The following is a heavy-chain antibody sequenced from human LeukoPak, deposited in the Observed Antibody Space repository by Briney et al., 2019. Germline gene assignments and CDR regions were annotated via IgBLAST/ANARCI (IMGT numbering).Heavy chain of an antibody. J-gene: IGHJ4*02. V-gene: IGHV1-69*05. CDR2: IIPIFGTA. D-gene: IGHD6-6*01. CDR1: GGTFSSYA. Sequence: SVKVSCKASGGTFSSYAISWVRQAPGQGLEWMGGIIPIFGTANYAQKFQGRVTITTDESTSTAYMELSSLRSEGTAVYYCARVTRGSSSALDYFDYWGQGTLVTVSS. CDR3: ARVTRGSSSALDYFDY.